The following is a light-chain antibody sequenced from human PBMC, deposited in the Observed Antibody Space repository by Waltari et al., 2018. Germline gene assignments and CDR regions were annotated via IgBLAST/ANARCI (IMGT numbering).Light chain of an antibody. V-gene: IGLV2-14*01. CDR3: SSYTNSGNVV. Sequence: QSALTQPASVSGSPGQAITIACTGTSSNIGRYYYFSWYQQHPGKAPKLVISEVSNRPSGVSNRFSGSKSGNTASLTISGLQAEDGAHYYCSSYTNSGNVVFGGGTKLTVL. CDR1: SSNIGRYYY. J-gene: IGLJ2*01. CDR2: EVS.